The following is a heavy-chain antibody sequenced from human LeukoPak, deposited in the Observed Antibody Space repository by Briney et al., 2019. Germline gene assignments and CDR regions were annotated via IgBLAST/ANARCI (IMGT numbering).Heavy chain of an antibody. CDR2: ISGSVGST. J-gene: IGHJ6*02. V-gene: IGHV3-23*01. CDR1: GFTFSSYA. D-gene: IGHD2-2*01. Sequence: GRSLRPSCAVSGFTFSSYAMGWVRQAPGKGLEWVSAISGSVGSTYYADSVKGRFNISRDNSKNTLYLQMNSLRAEETAVYSCAKLSHPQLLNFLVYYYCGMDVWGQGTTVTVSS. CDR3: AKLSHPQLLNFLVYYYCGMDV.